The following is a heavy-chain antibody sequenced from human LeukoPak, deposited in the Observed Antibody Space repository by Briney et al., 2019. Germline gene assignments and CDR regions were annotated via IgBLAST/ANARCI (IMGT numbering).Heavy chain of an antibody. CDR3: AREASGNYHVFDS. V-gene: IGHV3-11*04. D-gene: IGHD6-25*01. CDR2: ITNTGRST. CDR1: GFSLSSYF. J-gene: IGHJ4*02. Sequence: GGSLRLSCEASGFSLSSYFISWIRQAPGKGLEWISYITNTGRSTNYADAVKGQFTISRDNGKQSVYLEMTDLRAEDTAVYYCAREASGNYHVFDSWGQGTLVIVSS.